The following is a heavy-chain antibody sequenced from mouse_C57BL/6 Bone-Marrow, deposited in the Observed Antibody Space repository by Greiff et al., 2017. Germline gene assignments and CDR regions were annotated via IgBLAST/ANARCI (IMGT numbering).Heavy chain of an antibody. J-gene: IGHJ2*01. Sequence: EVQLQQSGPGLVKPSQSLSLTCSVTGYSITSGYYWNWIRQFPGNKLEWMGYISYDGSNNYNPSLKNRISITRDTSKNQFFLKLNSVTTEDTATYYCASSGNYVDYWGQGTTLTVSS. V-gene: IGHV3-6*01. D-gene: IGHD1-3*01. CDR2: ISYDGSN. CDR3: ASSGNYVDY. CDR1: GYSITSGYY.